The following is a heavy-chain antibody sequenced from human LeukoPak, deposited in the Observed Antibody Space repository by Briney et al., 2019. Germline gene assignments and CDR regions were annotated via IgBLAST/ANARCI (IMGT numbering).Heavy chain of an antibody. CDR1: GFTFSSYG. J-gene: IGHJ6*03. V-gene: IGHV3-30*02. D-gene: IGHD2-15*01. Sequence: GGSLRLSCAASGFTFSSYGMHWVRQAPGKGLEWVAFIRYDGSNKYYADSVKGRFTISRDNSKNTLYLQMNSLRAEDTAIYCCAKNGDRGAYCTGGTCYPYFYYYMDVWGKGTTVTI. CDR2: IRYDGSNK. CDR3: AKNGDRGAYCTGGTCYPYFYYYMDV.